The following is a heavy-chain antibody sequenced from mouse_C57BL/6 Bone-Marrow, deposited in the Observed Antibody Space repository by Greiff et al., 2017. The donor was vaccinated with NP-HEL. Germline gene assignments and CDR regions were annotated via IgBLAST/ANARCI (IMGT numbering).Heavy chain of an antibody. D-gene: IGHD1-1*01. V-gene: IGHV1-19*01. CDR3: ARGGITTVVADWYFDV. Sequence: VQLKQSGPVLVKPGASVKMSCKASGYTFTDYYMNWVKQSHGKSLEWIGVINPYNGGTSYNQKFKGKATLTVDKSSSTAYMELNSLTSEDSAVYYCARGGITTVVADWYFDVWGTGTTVTVSS. CDR2: INPYNGGT. CDR1: GYTFTDYY. J-gene: IGHJ1*03.